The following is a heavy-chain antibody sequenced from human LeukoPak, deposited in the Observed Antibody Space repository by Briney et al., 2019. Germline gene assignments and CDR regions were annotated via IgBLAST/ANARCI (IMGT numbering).Heavy chain of an antibody. Sequence: SVKVSCKASGGTFSSYAISWVRQAPGQGLEWMGGIIPIFGTANYAQKFQGRVTITADESTSTAYMELSSLRSEDSAVYYCARGPSGSYRAEYFQHWGQGTLVTVSS. J-gene: IGHJ1*01. CDR3: ARGPSGSYRAEYFQH. CDR2: IIPIFGTA. V-gene: IGHV1-69*13. D-gene: IGHD1-26*01. CDR1: GGTFSSYA.